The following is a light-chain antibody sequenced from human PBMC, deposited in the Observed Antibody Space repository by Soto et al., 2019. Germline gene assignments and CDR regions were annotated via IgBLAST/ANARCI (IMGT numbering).Light chain of an antibody. V-gene: IGKV3-20*01. CDR3: QQYGSSQIT. CDR2: GAS. CDR1: QSVSSY. J-gene: IGKJ1*01. Sequence: EIVLTHSPATLSLSPCERATLSFRASQSVSSYLAWYQQKPGQAPRLLIYGASSRATGIPDRFSGSGSGTDFTLTISRLEPEDFAVYYCQQYGSSQITFGQGTKVDIK.